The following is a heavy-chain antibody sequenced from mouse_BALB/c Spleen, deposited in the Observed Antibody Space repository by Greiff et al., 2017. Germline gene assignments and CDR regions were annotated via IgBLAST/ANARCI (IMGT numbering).Heavy chain of an antibody. V-gene: IGHV5-12-1*01. J-gene: IGHJ1*01. CDR3: ARTAYWYFDV. Sequence: EVQLVESGGGLVKPGGSLKLSCAASGFAFSSYDMSWVRQTPEKRLEWVAYISSGGGSTYYPDTVKGRFTISRDNAKNTLYLQMSSLKSEDTAMYYCARTAYWYFDVWGAGTTVTVSS. CDR1: GFAFSSYD. CDR2: ISSGGGST. D-gene: IGHD6-1*01.